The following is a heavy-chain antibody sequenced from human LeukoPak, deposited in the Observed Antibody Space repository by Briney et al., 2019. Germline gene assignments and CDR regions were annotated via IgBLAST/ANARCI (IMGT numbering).Heavy chain of an antibody. J-gene: IGHJ4*02. Sequence: SETLSLTCTVSGGSISNYYWSWIRQPPGKRLEWIGYIYYSGSPNYSPSLKSRVTMSLDTSRNRFSLKLSSVTAADTAVYYCTRTSASTAIDYWGPGTLVTVSS. CDR1: GGSISNYY. V-gene: IGHV4-59*01. D-gene: IGHD4-17*01. CDR3: TRTSASTAIDY. CDR2: IYYSGSP.